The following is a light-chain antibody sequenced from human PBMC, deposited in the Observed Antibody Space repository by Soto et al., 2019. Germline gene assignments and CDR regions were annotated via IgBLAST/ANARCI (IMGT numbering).Light chain of an antibody. Sequence: EIVLTQSPGTLSLSPGERATLSCRASQSVSSSYLAWYQQKPGQAPRLLIYGASSRATGILDRFSGSGSGTDFTLTISRLEPEDFAVYYCQQYGSSPVTFDQGTKVEIK. CDR2: GAS. CDR1: QSVSSSY. CDR3: QQYGSSPVT. J-gene: IGKJ1*01. V-gene: IGKV3-20*01.